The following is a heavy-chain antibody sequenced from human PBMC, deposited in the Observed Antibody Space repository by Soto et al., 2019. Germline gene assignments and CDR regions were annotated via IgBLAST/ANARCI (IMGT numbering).Heavy chain of an antibody. Sequence: EVQLVESGGGLVQPGGSLRLSCAASGFTFSSYSMNWVRQAPGKGLEWVSYISSSSSTIYYADSVKGRFTISRDNAKNSLYLQMNSLRAEDTAVYYWARVQRQWLVDAFDIWGQGTMVTVSS. V-gene: IGHV3-48*01. CDR1: GFTFSSYS. CDR2: ISSSSSTI. CDR3: ARVQRQWLVDAFDI. J-gene: IGHJ3*02. D-gene: IGHD6-19*01.